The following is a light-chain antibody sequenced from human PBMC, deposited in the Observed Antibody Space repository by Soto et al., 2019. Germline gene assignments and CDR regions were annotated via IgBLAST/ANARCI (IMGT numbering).Light chain of an antibody. V-gene: IGLV2-14*01. CDR2: DVS. J-gene: IGLJ1*01. CDR3: SSYTSSSPYV. CDR1: SIDVGGYNY. Sequence: QSLLTQPASVSGSPGQSITISCSGTSIDVGGYNYVSWYQQHPGKAPKLMIYDVSNRPSGVSNRFSGSKSGNTASLTISGLQAEDEADYYCSSYTSSSPYVFGTGTKVTGL.